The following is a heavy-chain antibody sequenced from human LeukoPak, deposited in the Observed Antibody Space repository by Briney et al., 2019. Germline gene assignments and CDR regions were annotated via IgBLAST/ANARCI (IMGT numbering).Heavy chain of an antibody. CDR2: ISGSGGTT. V-gene: IGHV3-23*01. CDR3: AKKPTPRIVGAHYYFDY. D-gene: IGHD1-26*01. J-gene: IGHJ4*02. CDR1: GLSFSSYS. Sequence: GGSLRLSCAASGLSFSSYSMSWVRQAPGKGLEWVSVISGSGGTTYYAESVKGRFTVSRDNSKNTLYLQMNSLRAEDTAIYYCAKKPTPRIVGAHYYFDYWGQGTLVTVSS.